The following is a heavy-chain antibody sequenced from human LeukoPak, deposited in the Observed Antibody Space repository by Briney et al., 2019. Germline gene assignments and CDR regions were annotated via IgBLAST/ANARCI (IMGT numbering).Heavy chain of an antibody. D-gene: IGHD6-13*01. CDR2: ISGSGGST. V-gene: IGHV3-23*01. Sequence: SGGSLRLSCEVSGFTFSSYAMSWVRQAPGKGLEWVSAISGSGGSTYYADSVKGRFTISRDNSKNTLYLQMNSLRAEDTAVYYCARDSGYSSSWSPPYFDYWGQGTLVTVSS. CDR1: GFTFSSYA. J-gene: IGHJ4*02. CDR3: ARDSGYSSSWSPPYFDY.